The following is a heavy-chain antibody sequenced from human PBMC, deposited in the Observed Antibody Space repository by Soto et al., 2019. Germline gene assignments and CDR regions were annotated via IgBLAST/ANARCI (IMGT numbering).Heavy chain of an antibody. D-gene: IGHD2-21*02. J-gene: IGHJ4*02. Sequence: EVQLVESGGGLIQPGGSLRLSCAASGFTVSSNYMSWVRQAPGKGLEWVSVIYSGGSTYYADSVKGRFTISRDNSKNTQYLKMHRRGAEGTAVYYGATVVTTGVGGYWGQGTLVTVAS. CDR1: GFTVSSNY. CDR3: ATVVTTGVGGY. CDR2: IYSGGST. V-gene: IGHV3-53*01.